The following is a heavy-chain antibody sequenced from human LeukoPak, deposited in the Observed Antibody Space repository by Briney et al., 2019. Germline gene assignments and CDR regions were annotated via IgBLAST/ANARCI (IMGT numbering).Heavy chain of an antibody. J-gene: IGHJ3*02. CDR3: AREGYSSGLSLYAFDI. Sequence: ASVKVSCKASGYTFTGYYMHWVRQAPGQGLEWMGWINPSSGGTNYAQKFQGWVTMTRDTSISTAYMELSKLRSDDTAVYYCAREGYSSGLSLYAFDIWGQGTMVTVSS. V-gene: IGHV1-2*04. CDR2: INPSSGGT. CDR1: GYTFTGYY. D-gene: IGHD6-19*01.